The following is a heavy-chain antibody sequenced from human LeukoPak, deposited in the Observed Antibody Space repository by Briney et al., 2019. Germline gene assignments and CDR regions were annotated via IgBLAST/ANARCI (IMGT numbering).Heavy chain of an antibody. D-gene: IGHD2-15*01. J-gene: IGHJ4*02. CDR1: GGSITTYS. Sequence: PSETLSLTCTVSGGSITTYSWSWIRQPAGRGLEFIGRIYASGSTTYNPSLKIRVPMSVDTSKTQFSVRLPSVAAADTAVYYCARATYCSGASCYFDYWGQGTLVTVSS. CDR3: ARATYCSGASCYFDY. CDR2: IYASGST. V-gene: IGHV4-4*07.